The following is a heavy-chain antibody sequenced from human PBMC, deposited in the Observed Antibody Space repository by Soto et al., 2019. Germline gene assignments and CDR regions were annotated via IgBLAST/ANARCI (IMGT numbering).Heavy chain of an antibody. Sequence: SETLSLTCTVSGGSISSSSYYWGWIRQPPGKGLEWIGSIYYSGSTYYNPSLKSRVTISVDTSKNQFSLRLSSVTAADTAVYYCARHRGGDFWKEVMDVWGQGTTVTVSS. CDR3: ARHRGGDFWKEVMDV. V-gene: IGHV4-39*01. CDR2: IYYSGST. D-gene: IGHD3-3*01. CDR1: GGSISSSSYY. J-gene: IGHJ6*02.